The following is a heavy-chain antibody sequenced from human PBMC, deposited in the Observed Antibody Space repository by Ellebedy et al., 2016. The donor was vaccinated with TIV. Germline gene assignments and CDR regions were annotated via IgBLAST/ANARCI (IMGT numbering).Heavy chain of an antibody. CDR2: ISWNSGSI. Sequence: PGGSLRLSCAASGFTFTNYWMHWVRQAPGKGLEWVSGISWNSGSIGYADSVKGRFTISRDNAKNSLYLQMNSLRAEDTAVYYCATTDRYSSGWYYYYYGMDVWGQGTTVTVSS. D-gene: IGHD6-19*01. V-gene: IGHV3-9*01. CDR1: GFTFTNYW. J-gene: IGHJ6*02. CDR3: ATTDRYSSGWYYYYYGMDV.